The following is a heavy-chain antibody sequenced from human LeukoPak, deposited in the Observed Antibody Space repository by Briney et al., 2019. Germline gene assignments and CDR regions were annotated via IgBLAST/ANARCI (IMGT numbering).Heavy chain of an antibody. CDR1: GGSFSGYY. CDR3: ARGHRDFWSGYSNWSDP. V-gene: IGHV4-34*01. CDR2: INHSGST. Sequence: SETLSLTCAVYGGSFSGYYWSWIRQPPGKGLEWIGEINHSGSTNYNPSLKSRVTISVDTSKNQFSLKLSSVTAADTAVYYCARGHRDFWSGYSNWSDPWGQGTLVTVSS. D-gene: IGHD3-3*01. J-gene: IGHJ5*02.